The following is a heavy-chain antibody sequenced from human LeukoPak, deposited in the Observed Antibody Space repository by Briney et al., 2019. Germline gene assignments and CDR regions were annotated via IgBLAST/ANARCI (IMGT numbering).Heavy chain of an antibody. D-gene: IGHD6-13*01. J-gene: IGHJ4*02. CDR3: ARDRKSSSWYHDY. CDR1: GGTFSSYA. Sequence: ASVKVSCKASGGTFSSYATSWVRQAPGQRLEWMGWINAGNGNTKYSQKFQGRVTITRDTSASTAYMELSSLRSEDTAVYYCARDRKSSSWYHDYWGQGTLVTVSS. V-gene: IGHV1-3*01. CDR2: INAGNGNT.